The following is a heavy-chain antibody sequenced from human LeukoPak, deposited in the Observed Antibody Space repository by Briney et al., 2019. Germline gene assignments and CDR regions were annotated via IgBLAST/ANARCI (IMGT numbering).Heavy chain of an antibody. CDR2: IYSKTNGGTT. CDR1: GFSFNNAW. CDR3: TRGSITYDSSDFDQ. J-gene: IGHJ4*02. D-gene: IGHD3-22*01. Sequence: GSLRLSCAASGFSFNNAWMNWVRQAPGKGLEWVGRIYSKTNGGTTEYAAPVKGRFTISRDDSKSTLYLQMNSLETEDIALYYCTRGSITYDSSDFDQWGQGTLVTVSS. V-gene: IGHV3-15*07.